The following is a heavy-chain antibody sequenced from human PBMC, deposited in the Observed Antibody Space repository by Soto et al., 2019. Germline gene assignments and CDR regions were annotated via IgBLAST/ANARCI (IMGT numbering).Heavy chain of an antibody. J-gene: IGHJ4*02. CDR1: GFTFNNFW. V-gene: IGHV3-74*01. CDR2: INSDGTTT. CDR3: VRDIR. Sequence: EVQLVESGGGLVQPGGSLRLSCAASGFTFNNFWMYWVRQTPEKGLVWVSGINSDGTTTIYADSVKGRFTISRDNAKNTLYLQMNSLAVEHTAIYYCVRDIRWGQGSVVTVSS.